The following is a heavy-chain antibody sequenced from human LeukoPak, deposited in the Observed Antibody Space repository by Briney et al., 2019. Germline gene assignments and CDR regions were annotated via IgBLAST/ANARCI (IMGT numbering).Heavy chain of an antibody. D-gene: IGHD3-22*01. Sequence: SETLSLTCTVSGASFNSDNQYWNWIRPSPGKGLEWIGSIHPSGMLYNNPSLESRVTMSRDTSKNQFSLNLNSVTAADTAVYFCSRGLDSRKLGYWGEGILVTVSS. CDR3: SRGLDSRKLGY. CDR2: IHPSGML. CDR1: GASFNSDNQY. V-gene: IGHV4-31*03. J-gene: IGHJ4*02.